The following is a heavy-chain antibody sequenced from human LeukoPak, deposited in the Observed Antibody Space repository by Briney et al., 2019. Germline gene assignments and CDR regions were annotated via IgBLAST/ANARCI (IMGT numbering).Heavy chain of an antibody. CDR2: IIPIFGTA. Sequence: SVKVSCKASGGTFSSYAISWVRQAPGQGLEWMGGIIPIFGTANYAQKFQGRVTITADKSTSTAYMELSSLRSEDTAVYYCASSHFNIVVVPAAKEGWFDPWGQGTLVTVSS. CDR3: ASSHFNIVVVPAAKEGWFDP. CDR1: GGTFSSYA. V-gene: IGHV1-69*06. D-gene: IGHD2-2*01. J-gene: IGHJ5*02.